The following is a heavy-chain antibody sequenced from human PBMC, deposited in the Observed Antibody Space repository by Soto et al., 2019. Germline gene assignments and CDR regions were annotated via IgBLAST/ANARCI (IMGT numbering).Heavy chain of an antibody. CDR3: ASPGGTDNSFDY. CDR1: GGTFSSYT. Sequence: QVQLVQSGAEVKKPGSSVKVSCKASGGTFSSYTISWVRQAPGQGLEWMGRIIPILGIANYAQKFQGRVTITADKSTSTAYMGLGSLRSEDTAVYYCASPGGTDNSFDYWGQGTLVTVSS. CDR2: IIPILGIA. D-gene: IGHD2-8*02. J-gene: IGHJ4*02. V-gene: IGHV1-69*02.